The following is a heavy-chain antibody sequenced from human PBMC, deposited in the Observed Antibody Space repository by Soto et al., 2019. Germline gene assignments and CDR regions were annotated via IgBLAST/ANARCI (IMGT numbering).Heavy chain of an antibody. J-gene: IGHJ3*02. CDR2: ISGSGDST. Sequence: GGSLRLSCAASGFTFSSYAMSWVRQAPGKGLEWVSAISGSGDSTYYADSVKGRFTISRDNSKNTLYLQMNSLRAEDTAVYYCAKDRVHNWNDDDAFDIWGQGTMVTVSS. D-gene: IGHD1-20*01. CDR1: GFTFSSYA. CDR3: AKDRVHNWNDDDAFDI. V-gene: IGHV3-23*01.